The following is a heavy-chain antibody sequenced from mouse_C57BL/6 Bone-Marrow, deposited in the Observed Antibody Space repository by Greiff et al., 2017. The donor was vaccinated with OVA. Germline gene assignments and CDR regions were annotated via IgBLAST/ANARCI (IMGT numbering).Heavy chain of an antibody. Sequence: VQLVESGPELVKPGASVKISCKASGYAFSSSWMNWVKQRPGKGLEWIGRIYPGDGDTNYNGKFKGKATLTADKSSSTAYMQLSSLTSEDSAVYFCARLGDGGAYWGQGTLVTVSA. V-gene: IGHV1-82*01. J-gene: IGHJ3*01. CDR1: GYAFSSSW. CDR2: IYPGDGDT. CDR3: ARLGDGGAY. D-gene: IGHD1-1*02.